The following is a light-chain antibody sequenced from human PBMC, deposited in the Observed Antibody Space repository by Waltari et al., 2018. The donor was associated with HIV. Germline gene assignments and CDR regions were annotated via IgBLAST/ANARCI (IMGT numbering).Light chain of an antibody. CDR1: QSVSSS. Sequence: EIVLTQSPATLSLSPGERATLSCRATQSVSSSLAWYQQKSGQAPRLVIYDASFRATGIPARFSGSGSGTDLTLTISSLQPEDFAVYYCQQRSNWPTFGGGTRVELK. V-gene: IGKV3-11*01. CDR3: QQRSNWPT. J-gene: IGKJ4*01. CDR2: DAS.